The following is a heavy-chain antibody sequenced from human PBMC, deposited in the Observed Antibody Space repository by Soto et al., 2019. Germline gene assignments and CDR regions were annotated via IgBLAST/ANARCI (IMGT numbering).Heavy chain of an antibody. V-gene: IGHV1-3*01. CDR2: INAGNGNT. J-gene: IGHJ4*02. CDR1: GYTFTSYA. CDR3: ARSIVVVTALDY. Sequence: EASVKVSCKASGYTFTSYAMHWVRQAPGQRLEWMGWINAGNGNTKYSQKFQGRVTTTRDTSASTAYMELSSLRSEDTAVYYCARSIVVVTALDYWGQGTLVTVSS. D-gene: IGHD2-21*02.